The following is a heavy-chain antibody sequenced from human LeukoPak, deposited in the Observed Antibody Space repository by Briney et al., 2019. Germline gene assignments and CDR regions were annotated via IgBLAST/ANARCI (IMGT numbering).Heavy chain of an antibody. Sequence: GGSLRLSCAASGFTFSSYGMNWVRQAPGKGLEWVSSISSSSSYIYYPDSVKVRFTISRDNAKNSLYLQMNSLRAEDTAVYYCARDATMIVGPLGAFDIWGQGTMVTVSS. CDR1: GFTFSSYG. J-gene: IGHJ3*02. D-gene: IGHD3-22*01. CDR3: ARDATMIVGPLGAFDI. V-gene: IGHV3-21*01. CDR2: ISSSSSYI.